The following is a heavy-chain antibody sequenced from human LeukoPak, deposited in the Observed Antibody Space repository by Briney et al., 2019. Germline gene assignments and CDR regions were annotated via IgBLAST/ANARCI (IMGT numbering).Heavy chain of an antibody. D-gene: IGHD2-2*01. Sequence: QPGGSLRLSCAASGFTVSSNYMSWVRQAPGKGLEWVANIKEDGSEKYYVDSVKGRFTISRDNAKNSLYLQTNSLRAEDTAVYYCARRALRYCSSTSCPAQYYGVDVWGKGTTVTVSS. CDR3: ARRALRYCSSTSCPAQYYGVDV. V-gene: IGHV3-7*03. CDR2: IKEDGSEK. CDR1: GFTVSSNY. J-gene: IGHJ6*04.